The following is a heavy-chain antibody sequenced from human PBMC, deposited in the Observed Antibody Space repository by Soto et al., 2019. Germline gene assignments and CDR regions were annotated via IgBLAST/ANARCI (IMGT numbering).Heavy chain of an antibody. Sequence: EVQLVESGGGLVQPGGSLRLSCAASGFTFSSYSMNWVRQAPGKGLEWVSYISSSSSTIYYADSVKGRFIISRDNATNSLYLQMNSLRDEDTAVYYCARDSLWHPDAFDIWGQGTMVTVSS. J-gene: IGHJ3*02. CDR3: ARDSLWHPDAFDI. CDR2: ISSSSSTI. CDR1: GFTFSSYS. D-gene: IGHD3-16*01. V-gene: IGHV3-48*02.